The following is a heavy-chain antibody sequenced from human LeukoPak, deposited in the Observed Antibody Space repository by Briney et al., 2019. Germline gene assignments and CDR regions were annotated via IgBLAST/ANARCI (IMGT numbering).Heavy chain of an antibody. J-gene: IGHJ5*02. CDR2: INHSGST. D-gene: IGHD6-6*01. V-gene: IGHV4-34*01. CDR3: ARGLSSSSSKINWFDP. CDR1: GGSFSGYY. Sequence: PSETLSLTCAVYGGSFSGYYWSWIRQPPGKGLEWIGEINHSGSTNYNPSLKSRVTISVDTSKNQFSLKLSSVTAVDTAVYYCARGLSSSSSKINWFDPWGQGTLVTVSS.